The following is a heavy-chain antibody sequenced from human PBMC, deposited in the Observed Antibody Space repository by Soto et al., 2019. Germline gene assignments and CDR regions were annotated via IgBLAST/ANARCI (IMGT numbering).Heavy chain of an antibody. CDR1: GFTFSAHY. D-gene: IGHD6-13*01. CDR2: VRLRSDSYST. V-gene: IGHV3-72*01. CDR3: TRVTFAAGGKDADY. Sequence: EVQLVESGGGLVQPGGSVSLSCAASGFTFSAHYMAWVRQAPGRGLEWVGLVRLRSDSYSTEYAASVKGRFAISRDDSRSSLYLQMNSLRTEDTAVYYCTRVTFAAGGKDADYWGQGTLVMVSS. J-gene: IGHJ4*02.